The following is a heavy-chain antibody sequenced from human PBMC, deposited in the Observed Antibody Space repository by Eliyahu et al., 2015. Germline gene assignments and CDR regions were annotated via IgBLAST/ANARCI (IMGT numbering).Heavy chain of an antibody. CDR3: ARVGTPFYFDY. CDR2: INHSGST. V-gene: IGHV4-34*01. CDR1: GGSFSGYY. Sequence: QVQLQQWGAGLLKPSETLSLXCAVYGGSFSGYYWSWIRQPPGKGLEWIGEINHSGSTNYNPSLKSRVTISVDTSKNQFSLKLSSVTAADTAVYYCARVGTPFYFDYWGQGTLVTVSS. J-gene: IGHJ4*02. D-gene: IGHD1-1*01.